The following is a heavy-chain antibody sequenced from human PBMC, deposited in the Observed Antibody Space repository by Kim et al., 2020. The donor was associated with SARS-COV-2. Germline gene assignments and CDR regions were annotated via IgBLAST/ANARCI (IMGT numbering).Heavy chain of an antibody. CDR3: ARGDSSSWSH. CDR1: GFTFSSYA. Sequence: GGSLRLSCAASGFTFSSYAMHWVRQAPGKGLEWVAVISYDGSNKYYADSVKGRFTISRDNSKNTLYLQMNSLRAEDTAVYYCARGDSSSWSHWGQGTLVTVSS. D-gene: IGHD6-13*01. CDR2: ISYDGSNK. J-gene: IGHJ4*02. V-gene: IGHV3-30*04.